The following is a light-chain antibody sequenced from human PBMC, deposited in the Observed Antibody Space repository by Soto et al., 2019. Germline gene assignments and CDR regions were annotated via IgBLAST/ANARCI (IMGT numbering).Light chain of an antibody. V-gene: IGKV1-5*01. Sequence: DIQMTQSPSTLSASVGDRVTITCRASQSISSWLAWYQQKPGKAPKLLIYDASSLESGVPSRFSGSGSGTEFTLTISSLQPDDFATYYCQQYNSYPLFGQGTKPEIK. CDR3: QQYNSYPL. J-gene: IGKJ2*01. CDR1: QSISSW. CDR2: DAS.